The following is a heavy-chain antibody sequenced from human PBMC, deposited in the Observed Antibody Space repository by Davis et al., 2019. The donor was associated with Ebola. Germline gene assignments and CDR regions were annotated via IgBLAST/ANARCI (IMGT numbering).Heavy chain of an antibody. Sequence: ASVKVSCKASGYTFTNYGITWVRQAPGQGLECMGWINPHNGNTNYAQNVQGRVTMTTDTSTSTAYMEVGSLKSDDTAVYYCARAQFPTTSDHWGQGTLVTVSS. CDR2: INPHNGNT. V-gene: IGHV1-18*04. D-gene: IGHD1-1*01. J-gene: IGHJ4*02. CDR3: ARAQFPTTSDH. CDR1: GYTFTNYG.